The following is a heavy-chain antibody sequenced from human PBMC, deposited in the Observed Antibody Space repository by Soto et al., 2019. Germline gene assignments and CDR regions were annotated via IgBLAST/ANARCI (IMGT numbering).Heavy chain of an antibody. Sequence: QVQPVESGGGVVQPGRSLRLSCAASGFTFSAYPLHWVRQAPGKGLEWVAVISYDGNNKYYADSVKGRFTISRDDSKNTLYLQMNSLRPDDTAVYYCARDRTQSYYFDYWGQGTLVTVSS. CDR2: ISYDGNNK. CDR1: GFTFSAYP. D-gene: IGHD1-7*01. V-gene: IGHV3-30-3*01. CDR3: ARDRTQSYYFDY. J-gene: IGHJ4*02.